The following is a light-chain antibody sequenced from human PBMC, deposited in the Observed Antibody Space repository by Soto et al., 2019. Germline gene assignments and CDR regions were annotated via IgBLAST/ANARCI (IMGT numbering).Light chain of an antibody. CDR1: QSVGSNF. Sequence: IVLTQSPGTLSLSPGERATLSCRASQSVGSNFLAWYQQKRGQAPRILIYAASNRASGIPDRFSGSGSGSDFTLTISRLEPEDFAVYYCQQYGTSPLAFGQGTRVDI. CDR2: AAS. CDR3: QQYGTSPLA. V-gene: IGKV3-20*01. J-gene: IGKJ1*01.